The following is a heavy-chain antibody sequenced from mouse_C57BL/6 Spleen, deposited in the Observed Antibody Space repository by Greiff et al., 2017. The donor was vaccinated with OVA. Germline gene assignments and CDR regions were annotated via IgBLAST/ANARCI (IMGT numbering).Heavy chain of an antibody. D-gene: IGHD1-1*01. Sequence: QVTLKVSGPGILQPSQTLSLTCSFSGFSLSTFGMGVGWIRQPSGKGLEWLAHIWWDDDKYYNPALKSRLTISKDTSKNQVFLKIANVDTADTATYYCARNLPYYGSSYWYFDVWGTGTTVTVSS. CDR1: GFSLSTFGMG. V-gene: IGHV8-8*01. CDR2: IWWDDDK. J-gene: IGHJ1*03. CDR3: ARNLPYYGSSYWYFDV.